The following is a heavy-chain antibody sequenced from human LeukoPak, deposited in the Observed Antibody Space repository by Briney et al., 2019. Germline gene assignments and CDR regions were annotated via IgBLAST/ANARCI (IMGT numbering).Heavy chain of an antibody. Sequence: GRSLRLSCVASGFTPKNAWISWVRQAPGKGVEWGGRIRSKTDGGTTDYAAPVKGRFTISRDDSKHTLYLQMNSLKTEDTAVYYCTTAVDTAMVKDYYYGMDVWGQGTTVTVSS. D-gene: IGHD5-18*01. J-gene: IGHJ6*02. CDR2: IRSKTDGGTT. CDR1: GFTPKNAW. V-gene: IGHV3-15*01. CDR3: TTAVDTAMVKDYYYGMDV.